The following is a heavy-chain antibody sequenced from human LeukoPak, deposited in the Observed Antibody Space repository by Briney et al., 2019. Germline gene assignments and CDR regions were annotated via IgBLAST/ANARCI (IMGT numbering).Heavy chain of an antibody. CDR2: INPNSGGT. D-gene: IGHD3-22*01. CDR3: ARVYYYDSSGPPMDV. V-gene: IGHV1-2*02. Sequence: ASVKVSCKASGYTFTGYYMHWVRQAPGQGLEWMGWINPNSGGTNYAQKFQGRVTMTTDTSTSTAYMELRSLRSDDTAVYYCARVYYYDSSGPPMDVWGKGTTVTISS. J-gene: IGHJ6*03. CDR1: GYTFTGYY.